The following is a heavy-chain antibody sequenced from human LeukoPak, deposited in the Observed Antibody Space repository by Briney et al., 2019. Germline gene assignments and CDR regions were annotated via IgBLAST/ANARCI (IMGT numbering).Heavy chain of an antibody. V-gene: IGHV1-18*01. J-gene: IGHJ4*02. D-gene: IGHD3-10*01. CDR3: ATETYYYGSGSYNPHGY. CDR1: GYTFTSYG. Sequence: ASVKVSCKASGYTFTSYGITWVRQAPGQGLEWMGWISGYNGNTNYAQMLQGRVTMTTDTSTSTAYMELTSLKSDDTAVYYCATETYYYGSGSYNPHGYWGQGTLVTVSS. CDR2: ISGYNGNT.